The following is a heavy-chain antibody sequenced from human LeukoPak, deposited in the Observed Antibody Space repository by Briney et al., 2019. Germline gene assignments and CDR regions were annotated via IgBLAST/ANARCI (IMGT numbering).Heavy chain of an antibody. CDR2: VFHRGDT. V-gene: IGHV4-39*01. J-gene: IGHJ4*02. Sequence: PSETLSLTCTVSVGSISSSSSYWAWIRQPPGKGLEWIGSVFHRGDTYCNPSLKSRLTISVDTSKNQFSLKLTSVTAADTAVYYCARRESFGGNPVLDYWGQGTLVTVSS. CDR3: ARRESFGGNPVLDY. CDR1: VGSISSSSSY. D-gene: IGHD4-23*01.